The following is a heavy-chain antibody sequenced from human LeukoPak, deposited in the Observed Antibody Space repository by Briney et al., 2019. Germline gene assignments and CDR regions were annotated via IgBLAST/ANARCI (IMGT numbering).Heavy chain of an antibody. D-gene: IGHD6-13*01. Sequence: GASVKVSCKASRYTFIGYYMHWVRQAPGQGLEWMGWINPNSGGTNYAQKFQGRVTMTRDTSISTAYMELSRLRSDDTAVYYCARATEDIAAAELDYWGQGTLVTVSS. CDR3: ARATEDIAAAELDY. V-gene: IGHV1-2*02. CDR1: RYTFIGYY. J-gene: IGHJ4*02. CDR2: INPNSGGT.